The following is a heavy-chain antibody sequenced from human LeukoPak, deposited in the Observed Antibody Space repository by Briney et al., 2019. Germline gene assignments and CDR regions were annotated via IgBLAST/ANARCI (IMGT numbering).Heavy chain of an antibody. CDR1: GFTFSSSW. CDR2: INNDGSGT. CDR3: ARGGAYHAFDI. J-gene: IGHJ3*02. D-gene: IGHD2-2*01. V-gene: IGHV3-74*01. Sequence: GGSLRLSCAASGFTFSSSWIYWVRQAPGKGLVYVSRINNDGSGTTYADSVKGRFTISRDNAKNTLYLQMDSQRVEDTAVYYCARGGAYHAFDIWGQGTMVTVSS.